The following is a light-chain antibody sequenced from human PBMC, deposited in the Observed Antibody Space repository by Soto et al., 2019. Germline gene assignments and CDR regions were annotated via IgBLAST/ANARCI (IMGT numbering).Light chain of an antibody. J-gene: IGLJ3*02. Sequence: QSALTQPASVSGSPGQSITISCTGTYSDVGGYNRVSWYQHHPGKAPKMLIFEVSTRPSGISDRFSGSKSGDTASLTISGLQAEDEADYYGVAYIESTVTHWVFGGETKRTVL. CDR2: EVS. V-gene: IGLV2-14*01. CDR1: YSDVGGYNR. CDR3: VAYIESTVTHWV.